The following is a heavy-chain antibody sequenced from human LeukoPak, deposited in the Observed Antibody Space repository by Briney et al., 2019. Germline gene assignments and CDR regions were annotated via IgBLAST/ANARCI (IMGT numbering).Heavy chain of an antibody. CDR1: GFTFSSYE. CDR3: ARIRFSSSGMDV. V-gene: IGHV3-48*03. D-gene: IGHD6-6*01. J-gene: IGHJ6*02. CDR2: ISSSGGTI. Sequence: GGSLRLSCAASGFTFSSYEMNWVRQAPGKGLEWVSYISSSGGTIYYADSVKGRFTISRDNAKNSLYLQMNSLRAEDTAVYYCARIRFSSSGMDVWGQGTTVTVSS.